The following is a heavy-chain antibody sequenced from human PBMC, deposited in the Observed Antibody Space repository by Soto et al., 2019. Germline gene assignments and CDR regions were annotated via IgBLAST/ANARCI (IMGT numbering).Heavy chain of an antibody. Sequence: EVQLVECGGGVVRPGWSLRLSCAASGFTFDDYGMSWVRQAPGKGLEWVSGINWNGGSTGYADSVKGRFTISRDNAKNSLYLQMNSLRAEDTALYYCARVGKWEWLSFFDYWGQGTLVTVSS. CDR3: ARVGKWEWLSFFDY. D-gene: IGHD3-3*01. J-gene: IGHJ4*02. CDR2: INWNGGST. V-gene: IGHV3-20*04. CDR1: GFTFDDYG.